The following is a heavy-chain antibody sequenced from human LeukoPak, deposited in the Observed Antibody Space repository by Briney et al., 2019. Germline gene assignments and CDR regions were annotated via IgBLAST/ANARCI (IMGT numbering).Heavy chain of an antibody. CDR3: ARDPEVPDYYSYMDV. J-gene: IGHJ6*03. CDR2: ISSGGAYT. V-gene: IGHV3-21*01. Sequence: GGSLRLSCTGSGFILSSYGLFWVRQAPGKGLEWVSAISSGGAYTYYADSVKGRFTISRDNALNSVSLQMSGLRAEDTAIYYCARDPEVPDYYSYMDVWGKGTTVTVSS. CDR1: GFILSSYG.